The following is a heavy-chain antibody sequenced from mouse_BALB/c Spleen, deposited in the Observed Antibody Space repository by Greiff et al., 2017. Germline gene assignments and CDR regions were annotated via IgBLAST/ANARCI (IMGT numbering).Heavy chain of an antibody. Sequence: EVQLQESGPGLVKPSQSLSLTCTVTGYSITSDYAWNWIRQFPGNKLEWMGYISYSGSTSYNPSLKSRISITRDTSKNQFFLQLNSVTTEDTATYYCARDMRYYAMDYWGQGTSVTVSS. J-gene: IGHJ4*01. V-gene: IGHV3-2*02. CDR3: ARDMRYYAMDY. CDR1: GYSITSDYA. D-gene: IGHD2-3*01. CDR2: ISYSGST.